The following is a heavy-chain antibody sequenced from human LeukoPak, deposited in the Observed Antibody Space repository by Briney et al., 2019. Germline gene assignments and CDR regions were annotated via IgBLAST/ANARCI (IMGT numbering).Heavy chain of an antibody. V-gene: IGHV3-7*01. Sequence: GGSLRLSCAASGFTFSDYWMSWVRQAPAKGPEWVANIKQDGSDKYYVDSVKGRFAISRDNAKNALYLQMNSLRAEDTAVYYCARDGSGSYYKGWDAFDIWGQGTMVTVSS. CDR1: GFTFSDYW. J-gene: IGHJ3*02. D-gene: IGHD3-10*01. CDR3: ARDGSGSYYKGWDAFDI. CDR2: IKQDGSDK.